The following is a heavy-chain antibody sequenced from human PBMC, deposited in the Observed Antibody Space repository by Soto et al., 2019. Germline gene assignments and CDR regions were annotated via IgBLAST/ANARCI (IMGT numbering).Heavy chain of an antibody. J-gene: IGHJ4*02. Sequence: QVQLVESGGGVVQPGRSLRLSCAASGFTFSSYAMHWVRQAPGKGLEWVAIISYDGSNKYYADSLKGRVTISRDNSKNPLYLQMNSLRAEDTAVYYCARDRVRGFIFDYWGQGTLVTVSS. CDR3: ARDRVRGFIFDY. D-gene: IGHD3-10*01. V-gene: IGHV3-30-3*01. CDR2: ISYDGSNK. CDR1: GFTFSSYA.